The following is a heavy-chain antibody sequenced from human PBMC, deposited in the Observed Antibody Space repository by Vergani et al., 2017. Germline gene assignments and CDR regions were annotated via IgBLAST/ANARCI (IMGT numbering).Heavy chain of an antibody. J-gene: IGHJ4*02. CDR1: GFTFSSYA. D-gene: IGHD3-22*01. Sequence: EVQLLESGGGLVQPGGYLRLSCAASGFTFSSYAISWVRQAPGKGLEWVSAISGSGGSTYYADSVKGRFTISRDNSKNTLYLQMNSLRAEDTAVYYCAKASGMIVVANFDYWGQGTLVTVSS. CDR3: AKASGMIVVANFDY. V-gene: IGHV3-23*01. CDR2: ISGSGGST.